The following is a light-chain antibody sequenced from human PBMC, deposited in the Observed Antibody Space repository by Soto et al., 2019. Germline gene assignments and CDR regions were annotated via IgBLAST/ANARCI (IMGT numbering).Light chain of an antibody. Sequence: DIVMTQSPDSLAVSLGERATIHCKSSQSVLYSSNNKNYLAWYQQKPGQPPKLLIYWSSTREYGVPDRFSCSGSGTYFTLTISSLQPEDVAAYYCHQYYSRPYTFGQGTKLEIK. J-gene: IGKJ2*01. V-gene: IGKV4-1*01. CDR3: HQYYSRPYT. CDR1: QSVLYSSNNKNY. CDR2: WSS.